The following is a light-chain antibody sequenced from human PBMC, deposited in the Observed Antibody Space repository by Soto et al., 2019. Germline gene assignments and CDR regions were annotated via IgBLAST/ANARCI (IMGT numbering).Light chain of an antibody. CDR1: QSLVNSDGNTY. J-gene: IGKJ5*01. CDR3: QQYNNWPFS. CDR2: DVS. Sequence: DVVMTQSPLSLPVTLGQPASISCRSSQSLVNSDGNTYLSWFQQRPGQSPRLLIYDVSIRATGVPARFSGTGSETDFTLTISGLQSEDSAVYFCQQYNNWPFSFGQGTRLQTK. V-gene: IGKV2-30*01.